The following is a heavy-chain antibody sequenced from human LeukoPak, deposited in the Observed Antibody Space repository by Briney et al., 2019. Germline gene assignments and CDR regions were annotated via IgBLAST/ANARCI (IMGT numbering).Heavy chain of an antibody. CDR3: ARDPNWYCSGGSCFD. CDR1: GFTFSSYG. Sequence: GGSLRLSCAASGFTFSSYGMSWVRQAPGKGLEWVSVIYSGGSTYYADSVKGRFTISRDNSKNTLYLQMNSLRAEDTAVYYCARDPNWYCSGGSCFDWGQGTLVTVSS. J-gene: IGHJ4*02. V-gene: IGHV3-66*01. D-gene: IGHD2-15*01. CDR2: IYSGGST.